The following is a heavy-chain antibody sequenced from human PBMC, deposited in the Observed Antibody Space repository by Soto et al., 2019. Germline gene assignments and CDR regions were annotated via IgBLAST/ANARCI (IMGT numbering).Heavy chain of an antibody. J-gene: IGHJ4*02. CDR2: ISGSGGST. V-gene: IGHV3-23*01. CDR3: AKDRLDIVLMVYAIGPFDY. Sequence: GESLKISCAASGFTFSSYAMSWVRQAPGKGLEWVSAISGSGGSTYYADSVKGRFTISRDNSKNTLYLQMNSLRAEDTAVYYCAKDRLDIVLMVYAIGPFDYWGQGTLVTVSS. D-gene: IGHD2-8*01. CDR1: GFTFSSYA.